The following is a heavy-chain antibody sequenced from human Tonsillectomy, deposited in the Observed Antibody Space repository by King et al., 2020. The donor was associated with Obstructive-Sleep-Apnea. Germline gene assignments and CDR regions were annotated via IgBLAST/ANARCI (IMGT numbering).Heavy chain of an antibody. CDR2: IIPILGIA. V-gene: IGHV1-69*10. CDR1: GGTFSSYA. Sequence: QLVQSGAEVEKPGSSVKVSCKASGGTFSSYAISWVRQAPGQGLDWMGGIIPILGIANYAQKFQGRLTITADKSTSTAYMELSSLRAEDTAVYYCARENGTVVPHFDYWGQGTLVTVSS. D-gene: IGHD4-23*01. CDR3: ARENGTVVPHFDY. J-gene: IGHJ4*02.